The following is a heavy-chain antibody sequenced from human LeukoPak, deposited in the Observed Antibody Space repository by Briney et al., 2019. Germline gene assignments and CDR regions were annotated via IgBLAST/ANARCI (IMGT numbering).Heavy chain of an antibody. D-gene: IGHD2-15*01. CDR3: ARVGGPRYCSGGSCFQYYYYYGMDV. V-gene: IGHV6-1*01. CDR1: GDTVSSNSAA. CDR2: TYYRSNWYN. J-gene: IGHJ6*02. Sequence: SQALSLTCAISGDTVSSNSAAWNWIRQSPSRSLEWLGRTYYRSNWYNDYAVSVKSRITINPDTSKNQFSLQLNSVTPEDTAVYYCARVGGPRYCSGGSCFQYYYYYGMDVWGQGTTVTVSS.